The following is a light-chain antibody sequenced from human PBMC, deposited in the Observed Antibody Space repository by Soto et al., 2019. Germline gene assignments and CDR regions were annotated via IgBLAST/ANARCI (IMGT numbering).Light chain of an antibody. Sequence: QSVLTQPPSVSGAPGQRVTISCTGSSSNIGAGYDVHWYQQRPGTAPKLLIFGNINRPSGVPDRFSGSKSGTSASLAITGLQAEDEGDYYCSSYRGSSALGDIFGTGTKVT. V-gene: IGLV1-40*01. CDR3: SSYRGSSALGDI. J-gene: IGLJ1*01. CDR1: SSNIGAGYD. CDR2: GNI.